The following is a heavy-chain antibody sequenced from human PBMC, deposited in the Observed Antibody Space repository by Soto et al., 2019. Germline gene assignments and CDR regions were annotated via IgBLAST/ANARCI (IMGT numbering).Heavy chain of an antibody. CDR1: GFTFSSYA. J-gene: IGHJ2*01. Sequence: QVQLVESGGGVVQPGRSLRLSCAASGFTFSSYAMHWVRQAPGKGLEWVAVISYDGSNKYYTDSVKGRFTISRDNSNNTLYLQMNRLRAEDTAVYYCARPLWRDDYNWGYFDLWGRGTLVTVSS. CDR2: ISYDGSNK. CDR3: ARPLWRDDYNWGYFDL. V-gene: IGHV3-30-3*01. D-gene: IGHD4-4*01.